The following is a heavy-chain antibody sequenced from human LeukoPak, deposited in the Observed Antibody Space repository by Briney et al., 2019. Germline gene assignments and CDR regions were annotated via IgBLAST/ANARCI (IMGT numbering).Heavy chain of an antibody. CDR2: IYYSGST. Sequence: SETLSLTCTVSGGSISSSSYYWGWIRQPPGKGLEWIGSIYYSGSTYYNPSLKSRVTISVDTSKNQFSLKLSSVTAADTAVYYCARDIGYPSGGLLELFDPWGQGTLVTVSS. CDR3: ARDIGYPSGGLLELFDP. CDR1: GGSISSSSYY. J-gene: IGHJ5*02. D-gene: IGHD3-10*01. V-gene: IGHV4-39*02.